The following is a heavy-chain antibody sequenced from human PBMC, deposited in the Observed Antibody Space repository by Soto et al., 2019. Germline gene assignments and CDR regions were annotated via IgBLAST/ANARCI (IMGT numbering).Heavy chain of an antibody. CDR1: GFSFNRYW. J-gene: IGHJ6*02. CDR2: IKQDGGEK. Sequence: EVQLVEAGGGSVQPGESLRLSCVASGFSFNRYWMSWIRQAPGKGLEWVARIKQDGGEKYYVDSVKGRFTVSRDNAKNSLHLQLHSVSADDAGIYYCVRDQLILPADDFYYGVDVWGQRTTVTVSS. V-gene: IGHV3-7*03. CDR3: VRDQLILPADDFYYGVDV.